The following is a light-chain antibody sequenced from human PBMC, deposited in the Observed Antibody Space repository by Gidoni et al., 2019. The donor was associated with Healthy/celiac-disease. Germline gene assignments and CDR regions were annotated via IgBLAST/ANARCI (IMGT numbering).Light chain of an antibody. V-gene: IGKV1-27*01. CDR3: QKYNRFT. Sequence: DIQMTQSPSSLSASVGDRVTITCRASQGISNYLAWYQQKPGKVPKLLIYAASTLQSGVPFRFSGSGSGTDFTLTISSLQPEDVATYYCQKYNRFTFGPGTKVDIK. CDR2: AAS. J-gene: IGKJ3*01. CDR1: QGISNY.